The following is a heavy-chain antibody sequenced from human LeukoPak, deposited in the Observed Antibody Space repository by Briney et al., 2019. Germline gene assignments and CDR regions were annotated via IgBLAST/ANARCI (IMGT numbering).Heavy chain of an antibody. V-gene: IGHV4-39*07. CDR1: GGSISSSSHY. D-gene: IGHD3-22*01. CDR2: MYYRGST. CDR3: ARSSGYYFEYFHH. Sequence: SETLSLTCTVSGGSISSSSHYWGWIRQPPGKGLEWIGSMYYRGSTYHNPSLKSRVTISVDTSKNQFSLKLISVTAADTALYYCARSSGYYFEYFHHWGQGTLVTVSS. J-gene: IGHJ1*01.